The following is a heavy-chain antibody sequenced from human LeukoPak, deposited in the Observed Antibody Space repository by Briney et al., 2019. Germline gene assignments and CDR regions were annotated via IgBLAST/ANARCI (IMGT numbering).Heavy chain of an antibody. CDR1: GLALSAYK. J-gene: IGHJ4*02. CDR3: VVGGSPGY. V-gene: IGHV3-74*01. CDR2: ISTDGYTT. Sequence: GGSLRLSCAASGLALSAYKMHWVRQAPRKGLVWVSRISTDGYTTDYADFVQGRFTASRDNTKNTWSLEMNSLRAEDTAVYYCVVGGSPGYWGQGTLVTVSS. D-gene: IGHD2-15*01.